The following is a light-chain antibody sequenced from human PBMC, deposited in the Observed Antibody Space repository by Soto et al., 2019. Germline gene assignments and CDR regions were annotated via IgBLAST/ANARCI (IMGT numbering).Light chain of an antibody. Sequence: EIVLTQSAGTLSLSPGERATLSCRASRSVTSNYLAWYQQKPGQAPRLLIFGASIRATGLPDRFSGSGSGTDFTLTSSRREPEDFAVYYCQQYGGAPGTFGQETKVDIK. V-gene: IGKV3-20*01. CDR3: QQYGGAPGT. CDR2: GAS. CDR1: RSVTSNY. J-gene: IGKJ1*01.